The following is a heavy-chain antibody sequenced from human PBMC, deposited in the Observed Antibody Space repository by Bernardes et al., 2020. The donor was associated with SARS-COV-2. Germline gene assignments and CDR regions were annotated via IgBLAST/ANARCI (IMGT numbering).Heavy chain of an antibody. D-gene: IGHD3-10*01. Sequence: GGSLRLSCAASGFTISSYWMHWVRQGPGKGLVWVSRSNSDGSRTTYADSVKGRFTISRDNAKNTVYLQMNSLRAEDTAVYYCARDGTGWSFDYWGQGTLVIVSS. CDR1: GFTISSYW. J-gene: IGHJ4*02. CDR3: ARDGTGWSFDY. CDR2: SNSDGSRT. V-gene: IGHV3-74*01.